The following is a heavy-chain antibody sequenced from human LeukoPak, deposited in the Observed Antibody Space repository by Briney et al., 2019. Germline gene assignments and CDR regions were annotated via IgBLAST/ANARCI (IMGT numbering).Heavy chain of an antibody. CDR3: ARDGIVVVPTYAFDI. CDR2: ISYDGSNK. Sequence: GRSLRLSCAASGFTFSSYAMHWVRQAPGKGLEGVAVISYDGSNKYYADSVKGRFTISRDNAKNSLYLQMNSLRAEDTAVYYCARDGIVVVPTYAFDIWGQGTMVTVSS. D-gene: IGHD2-2*01. J-gene: IGHJ3*02. V-gene: IGHV3-30-3*01. CDR1: GFTFSSYA.